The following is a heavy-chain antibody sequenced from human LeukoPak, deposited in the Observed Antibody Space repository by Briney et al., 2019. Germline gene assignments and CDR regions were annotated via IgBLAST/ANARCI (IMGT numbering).Heavy chain of an antibody. J-gene: IGHJ3*02. CDR3: ARGVSGTGPDI. D-gene: IGHD5/OR15-5a*01. V-gene: IGHV3-74*01. CDR2: IKTDGSST. CDR1: GFTFSSYW. Sequence: GGSLRLSCAASGFTFSSYWMHWVRQAPGKRLVWVSRIKTDGSSTDYADSVKGRFTTSRDNAKNTMYLQMNSLRAEDTAVYYCARGVSGTGPDIWGLGTMVTVSS.